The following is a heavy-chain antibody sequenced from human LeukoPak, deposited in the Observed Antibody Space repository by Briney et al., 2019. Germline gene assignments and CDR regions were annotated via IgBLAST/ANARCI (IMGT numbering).Heavy chain of an antibody. CDR3: ARGFYYDSGSNLDY. CDR2: ISAYNGNT. Sequence: ASVKVSCKPSGYTFTSCGISWVRQAPRQGVEWMGWISAYNGNTNYAQKFQGRVTMTTDTSTSTAYMEMKSLRSDDTAVYYCARGFYYDSGSNLDYWGQGTLVTVSS. V-gene: IGHV1-18*01. D-gene: IGHD3-10*01. CDR1: GYTFTSCG. J-gene: IGHJ4*02.